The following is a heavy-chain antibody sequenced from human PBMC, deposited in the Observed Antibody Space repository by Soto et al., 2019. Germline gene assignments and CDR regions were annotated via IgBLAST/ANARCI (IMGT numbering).Heavy chain of an antibody. Sequence: GGSLRLSCAASGFTFSSYSMNWVRQAPGKGLEWVSSISSSSSYIYYADSVKGRFTISRDNAKNSLYLQMNSLRAEDTAVYYCARDLRGTVTERRLDAFDILGQGTMVTVSS. CDR1: GFTFSSYS. CDR3: ARDLRGTVTERRLDAFDI. V-gene: IGHV3-21*01. D-gene: IGHD4-17*01. J-gene: IGHJ3*02. CDR2: ISSSSSYI.